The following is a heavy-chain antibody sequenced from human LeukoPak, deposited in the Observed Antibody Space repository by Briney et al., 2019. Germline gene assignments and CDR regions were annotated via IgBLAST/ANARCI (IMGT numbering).Heavy chain of an antibody. J-gene: IGHJ4*02. CDR1: GYSISSGYY. D-gene: IGHD2-2*01. V-gene: IGHV4-38-2*01. CDR2: IYHSGST. Sequence: KPSETLSLTCAVSGYSISSGYYWGWIRQPPGKGLEWIGSIYHSGSTYYNPSLESRVTISVDTSKNQFSLKLSSVTAADTAVYYCARRPIVPAAVIDYWGQGTLVTVSS. CDR3: ARRPIVPAAVIDY.